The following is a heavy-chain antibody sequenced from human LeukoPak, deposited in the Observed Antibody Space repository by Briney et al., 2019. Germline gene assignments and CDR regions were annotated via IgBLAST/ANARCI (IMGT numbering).Heavy chain of an antibody. D-gene: IGHD2-21*02. V-gene: IGHV1-69*06. CDR1: GGTFSSYA. J-gene: IGHJ5*02. CDR2: IIPIFGTS. Sequence: RRASVKVSCKASGGTFSSYAISWVRQAPGQGLEWMGGIIPIFGTSNYAQKFQGRVTITADKSTSTAYMELSSLRSEDKAVYYCARSLVTPDWFDPWGQGTLVTVSS. CDR3: ARSLVTPDWFDP.